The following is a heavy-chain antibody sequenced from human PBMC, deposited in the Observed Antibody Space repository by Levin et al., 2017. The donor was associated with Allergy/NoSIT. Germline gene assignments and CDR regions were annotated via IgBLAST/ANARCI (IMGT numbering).Heavy chain of an antibody. CDR1: GYTFTSYD. CDR3: ARDGYSSGWYGYGFDY. Sequence: ASVKVSCKASGYTFTSYDINWVRQATGQGLEWMGWMNPNSGNTGYAQKFQGRVTMTRNTSISTAYMELSSLRSEDTAVYYCARDGYSSGWYGYGFDYWGQGTLVTVSS. J-gene: IGHJ4*02. D-gene: IGHD6-19*01. V-gene: IGHV1-8*01. CDR2: MNPNSGNT.